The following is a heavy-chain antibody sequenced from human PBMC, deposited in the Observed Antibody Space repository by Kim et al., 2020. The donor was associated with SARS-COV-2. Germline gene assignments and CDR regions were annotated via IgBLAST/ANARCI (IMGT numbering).Heavy chain of an antibody. CDR3: AKDGYTSNWNWFDS. CDR1: GFTFSTYA. J-gene: IGHJ5*01. V-gene: IGHV3-23*01. D-gene: IGHD6-13*01. CDR2: ITASDGGT. Sequence: GGSLRLSCAVSGFTFSTYAMIWVRQPPGKGLEWVSSITASDGGTYSADSVKGRFTISRDNSKNTLYLQMDSLRADDTAVYYCAKDGYTSNWNWFDSWGQGALVTVSS.